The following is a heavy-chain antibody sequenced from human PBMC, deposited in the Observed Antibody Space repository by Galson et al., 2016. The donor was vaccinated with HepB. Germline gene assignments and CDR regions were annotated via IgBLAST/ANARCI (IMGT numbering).Heavy chain of an antibody. Sequence: SLRLSCAASGFTFSNYGMHWVRQAPGKGLEWVAVISYDGRKKYYADSVKGRFTISRDNSKNTLHLQMSSLRAEDTAMYYCAKERGVAVPNRPLDSWGQGTLVTVSS. CDR1: GFTFSNYG. CDR2: ISYDGRKK. V-gene: IGHV3-30*18. CDR3: AKERGVAVPNRPLDS. D-gene: IGHD6-19*01. J-gene: IGHJ5*01.